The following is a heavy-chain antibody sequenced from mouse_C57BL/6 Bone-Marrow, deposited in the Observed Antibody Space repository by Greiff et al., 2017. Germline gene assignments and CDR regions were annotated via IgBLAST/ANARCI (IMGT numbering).Heavy chain of an antibody. CDR3: ASLWCYYAMDY. CDR2: ISYDGSN. J-gene: IGHJ4*01. Sequence: DVKLQESGPGLVKPSQSLSLTCSVTGYSITSGYYWNWIRQFPGNKLEWMGYISYDGSNNYNPSLKNRISITRDTSKNQFFLKLNSVTTEDTATYYCASLWCYYAMDYWGQGTSVTVSS. V-gene: IGHV3-6*01. D-gene: IGHD1-1*02. CDR1: GYSITSGYY.